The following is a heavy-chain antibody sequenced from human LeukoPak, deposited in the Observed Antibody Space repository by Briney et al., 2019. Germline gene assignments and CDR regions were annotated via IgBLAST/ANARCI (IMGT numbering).Heavy chain of an antibody. CDR3: AKQGFGC. V-gene: IGHV3-23*01. Sequence: GGSLRLSCTASGFTLSSYAMSWVRQAPGEGLEWVSTISGSAENTNYAEAVKGRFTISRDNSKNTMYLQMNSLRAEDTAVYYCAKQGFGCGGQGTLVTVSS. CDR1: GFTLSSYA. J-gene: IGHJ4*02. CDR2: ISGSAENT.